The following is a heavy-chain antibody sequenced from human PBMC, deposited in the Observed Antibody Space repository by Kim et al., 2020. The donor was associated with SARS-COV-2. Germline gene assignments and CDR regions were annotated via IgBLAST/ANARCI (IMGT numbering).Heavy chain of an antibody. J-gene: IGHJ6*02. D-gene: IGHD3-9*01. CDR3: ARDGNDILTGADV. V-gene: IGHV3-21*01. Sequence: GGSLRLSCAASGFTYSSYSMNWVRQAPGKGLEWVSSISSSSSYIYYADSVKGRFTISRDNAKNSLYLQMNSLRAEDTAVYYCARDGNDILTGADVWGQGTTVTVSS. CDR2: ISSSSSYI. CDR1: GFTYSSYS.